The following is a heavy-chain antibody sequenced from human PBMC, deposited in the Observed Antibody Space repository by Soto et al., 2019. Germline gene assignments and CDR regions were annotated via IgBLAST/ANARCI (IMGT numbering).Heavy chain of an antibody. Sequence: GGSLRLSCAASGFTFSSYAMHWVRQAPGKGLEWVAVISYDGSNKYYADSVKGRFTISRDNSKNTLYLQMNSLRAEDTAVYYCARGIRFPEYTLYYYYGMDVWGQGTTVTVSS. CDR2: ISYDGSNK. D-gene: IGHD3-3*01. CDR3: ARGIRFPEYTLYYYYGMDV. V-gene: IGHV3-30-3*01. J-gene: IGHJ6*02. CDR1: GFTFSSYA.